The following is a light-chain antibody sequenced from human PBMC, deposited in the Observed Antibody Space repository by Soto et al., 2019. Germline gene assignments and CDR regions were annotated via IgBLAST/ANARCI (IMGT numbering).Light chain of an antibody. Sequence: EIVLTQSPATLSVSPGGRPTLPCRASETIGKNLAWYQQKPGQHPXXLVFGASNRASKIPDRFRGRGSGTEFTLTISGLQSEDFGVYYCQQYDTWITFGGGTKVDI. CDR3: QQYDTWIT. J-gene: IGKJ4*02. V-gene: IGKV3-15*01. CDR1: ETIGKN. CDR2: GAS.